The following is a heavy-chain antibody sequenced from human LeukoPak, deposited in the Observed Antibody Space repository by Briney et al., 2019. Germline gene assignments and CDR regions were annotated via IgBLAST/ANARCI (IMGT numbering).Heavy chain of an antibody. CDR1: GFTFSDYY. D-gene: IGHD1/OR15-1a*01. J-gene: IGHJ4*02. V-gene: IGHV3-11*04. CDR2: ISGSGSNI. Sequence: GGSLRLSCAASGFTFSDYYMSWIRQAPGKRLEWVSYISGSGSNIYYADSVKGRFIISRDNAKNSLYLQMNSLRGDDTAVYFCARNNRFADYWGQGSLVTVSS. CDR3: ARNNRFADY.